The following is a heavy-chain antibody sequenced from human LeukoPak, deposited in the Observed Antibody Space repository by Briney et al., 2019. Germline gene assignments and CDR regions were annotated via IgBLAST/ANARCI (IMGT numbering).Heavy chain of an antibody. CDR2: ISYDGSNK. D-gene: IGHD6-19*01. CDR3: ATLAVAGIGGY. CDR1: GFTFSSYG. V-gene: IGHV3-30*03. J-gene: IGHJ4*02. Sequence: TGGSLRLSCAASGFTFSSYGMHWVRQAPGKGLEWVAVISYDGSNKYYADSVKGRFTISRDNSKNTLYLQMNSLRAEDTAVYYCATLAVAGIGGYWGQGTLVTVSS.